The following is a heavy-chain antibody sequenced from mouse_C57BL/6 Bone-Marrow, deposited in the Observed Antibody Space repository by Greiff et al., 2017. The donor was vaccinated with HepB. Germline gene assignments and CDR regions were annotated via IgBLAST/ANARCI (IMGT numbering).Heavy chain of an antibody. CDR1: GFTFSDYG. CDR2: ISSGSSTI. CDR3: ARRVYSY. J-gene: IGHJ3*01. Sequence: EVKLVESGGGLVKPGGSLKLSCAASGFTFSDYGMHWVRQAPGKGLEWVAYISSGSSTIYYADTVKGRFTISGDNAMNTLFLQMTSLRSEDTAMYCCARRVYSYWGQGTLVTVSA. V-gene: IGHV5-17*01.